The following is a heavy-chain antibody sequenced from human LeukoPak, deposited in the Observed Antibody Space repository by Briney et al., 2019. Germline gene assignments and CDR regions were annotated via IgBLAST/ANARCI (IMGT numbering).Heavy chain of an antibody. Sequence: GGSLRLSCAASGFTFSSYAMSWVRQAPGKGLEWVSAISGSGGSTYYADSVKGRFTISRDNSKNTLYLQMNSLGAEDTAVYYCAKPLYYYGSGSYLDYWGQGTLVTVSS. J-gene: IGHJ4*02. V-gene: IGHV3-23*01. CDR3: AKPLYYYGSGSYLDY. CDR1: GFTFSSYA. CDR2: ISGSGGST. D-gene: IGHD3-10*01.